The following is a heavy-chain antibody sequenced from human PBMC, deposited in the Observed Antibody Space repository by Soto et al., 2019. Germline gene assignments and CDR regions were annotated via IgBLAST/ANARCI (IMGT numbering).Heavy chain of an antibody. J-gene: IGHJ5*02. V-gene: IGHV1-3*05. CDR3: ARGAYYDFWSGSHNWFDP. D-gene: IGHD3-3*01. CDR1: GYTFTSYA. CDR2: INAGNGNT. Sequence: QVQLVQSGAEEKKPGASVKVSCKASGYTFTSYAMHWVRQAPGQRLEWMGWINAGNGNTKYSQKFQGRVTITRDTSASTAYMELSNLRSEDTAVYYCARGAYYDFWSGSHNWFDPWGQGTLVTVSS.